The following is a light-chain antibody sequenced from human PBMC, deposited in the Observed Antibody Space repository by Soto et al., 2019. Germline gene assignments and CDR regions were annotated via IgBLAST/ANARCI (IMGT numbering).Light chain of an antibody. V-gene: IGKV1-39*01. CDR2: GAS. Sequence: DIQMTQSPSSLSASVGDRVTITCRASQSVSGYLNWYQQKPGKAPKLLIYGASSLQSGVPSRFSGSGSGTDFTLTISSLQPEDFATYYCQQTSSTLPYTFGQGTKLDIK. CDR3: QQTSSTLPYT. J-gene: IGKJ2*01. CDR1: QSVSGY.